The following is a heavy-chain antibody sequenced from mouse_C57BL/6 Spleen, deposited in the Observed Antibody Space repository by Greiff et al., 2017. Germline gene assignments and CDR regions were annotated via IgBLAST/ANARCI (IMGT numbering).Heavy chain of an antibody. Sequence: QVQLKQSGAELVKPGASVKMSCKASGYTFTTYPIEWMKQNHGKSLEWIGNFHPYNDDTKYNEKFKGKATLTVEKSSSTVYLELSRLTSDDSAVYYCARGSRHYYAMDYWGQGTSVTVSS. V-gene: IGHV1-47*01. CDR3: ARGSRHYYAMDY. J-gene: IGHJ4*01. CDR2: FHPYNDDT. CDR1: GYTFTTYP. D-gene: IGHD1-1*01.